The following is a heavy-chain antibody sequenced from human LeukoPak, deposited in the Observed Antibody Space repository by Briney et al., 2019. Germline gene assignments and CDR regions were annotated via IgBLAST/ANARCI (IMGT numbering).Heavy chain of an antibody. CDR1: GYTFTGYY. V-gene: IGHV1-2*02. CDR3: AREGVVDTAMDAYYMDV. CDR2: INPNSGGT. Sequence: ASVKVSCKASGYTFTGYYMHWVRQAPGQGLEWMGWINPNSGGTNYAQKFQGRVTMTRDTSISTAYMELSRLRSDDTAVYYCAREGVVDTAMDAYYMDVWGKGTTVTVSS. J-gene: IGHJ6*03. D-gene: IGHD5-18*01.